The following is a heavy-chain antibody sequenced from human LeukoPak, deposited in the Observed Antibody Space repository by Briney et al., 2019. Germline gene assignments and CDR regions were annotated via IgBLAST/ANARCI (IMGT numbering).Heavy chain of an antibody. CDR1: GFTFSSYA. D-gene: IGHD1/OR15-1a*01. CDR3: ARTDRTNNGPRE. J-gene: IGHJ4*02. CDR2: ISGSGDNT. V-gene: IGHV3-23*01. Sequence: PGGSLRLSCAASGFTFSSYAMSWVRQAPGKGLEWVSGISGSGDNTYYADSVKGRFTISRDNSKNTLYVQVNSLKAEDTAVYYCARTDRTNNGPREWGQGTLVTVSS.